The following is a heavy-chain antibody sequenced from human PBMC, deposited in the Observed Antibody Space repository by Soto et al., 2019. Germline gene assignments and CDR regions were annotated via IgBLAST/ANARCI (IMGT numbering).Heavy chain of an antibody. Sequence: LRLSCAASGFTFSSYWMSWVRQAPGKGLEWVANIKQDGSEKYYVDSVKGRFTISRDNAKNSLYLQMNSLRAEDTAVYYCAGCTESPSAESLLLWFGEPPAGFDPWGQGTLVTVSS. CDR3: AGCTESPSAESLLLWFGEPPAGFDP. J-gene: IGHJ5*02. V-gene: IGHV3-7*05. CDR1: GFTFSSYW. CDR2: IKQDGSEK. D-gene: IGHD3-10*01.